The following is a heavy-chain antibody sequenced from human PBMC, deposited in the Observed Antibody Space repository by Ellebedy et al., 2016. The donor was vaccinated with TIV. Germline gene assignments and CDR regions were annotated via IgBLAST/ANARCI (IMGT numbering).Heavy chain of an antibody. V-gene: IGHV3-23*01. CDR2: ISGSGHST. CDR3: AKDRGTTLDYFDY. D-gene: IGHD3-10*01. J-gene: IGHJ4*02. Sequence: GESLKISXVTSGFTFSSYAMSWVRQAPGKGLEWVSAISGSGHSTYYADSVRGRFTISRDNSRNTLYLQINSLRAEDTAIYYCAKDRGTTLDYFDYWGQGTLVTVSS. CDR1: GFTFSSYA.